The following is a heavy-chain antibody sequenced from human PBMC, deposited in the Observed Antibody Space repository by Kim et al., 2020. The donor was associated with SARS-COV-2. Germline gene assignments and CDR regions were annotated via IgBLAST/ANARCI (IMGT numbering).Heavy chain of an antibody. CDR2: INHSGST. Sequence: SETLSLTCAVYGGSFSGYYWSWIRQPPGKGLEWIGEINHSGSTNYNPSLKSRLTISVDTSKNQFSLKLSSVTAADTAVYYCARGSNQLLFVFRGHGAFDIWGQGTMVTVSS. V-gene: IGHV4-34*01. J-gene: IGHJ3*02. CDR3: ARGSNQLLFVFRGHGAFDI. CDR1: GGSFSGYY. D-gene: IGHD2-2*01.